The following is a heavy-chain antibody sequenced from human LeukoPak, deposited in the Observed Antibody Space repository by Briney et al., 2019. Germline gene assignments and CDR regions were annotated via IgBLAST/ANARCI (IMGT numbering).Heavy chain of an antibody. Sequence: GASVKVSCKASGYTFTGYYMHWVRQAPGQGLEWMGWINPNSGGTNYAQKFQGRVTMTRDTSISTAYMELSRLRSDDTAVYYCARRVVVAATPWFDPWGQGTLVAVSS. D-gene: IGHD2-15*01. CDR2: INPNSGGT. J-gene: IGHJ5*02. CDR3: ARRVVVAATPWFDP. CDR1: GYTFTGYY. V-gene: IGHV1-2*02.